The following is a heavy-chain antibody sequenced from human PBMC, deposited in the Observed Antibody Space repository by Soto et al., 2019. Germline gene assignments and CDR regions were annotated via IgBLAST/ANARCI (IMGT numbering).Heavy chain of an antibody. J-gene: IGHJ6*02. Sequence: SETLSLTCTVSGGSVSSGSYYWSWIRQPPGKGLEWIGYIYYSGSTNYNPSLKSRVTISVDTSKNQFSLKLSSVTAADTAVYYCARVGYYDYVWGSYNGMDVWGQGTTVTVSS. CDR2: IYYSGST. D-gene: IGHD3-16*01. CDR3: ARVGYYDYVWGSYNGMDV. V-gene: IGHV4-61*01. CDR1: GGSVSSGSYY.